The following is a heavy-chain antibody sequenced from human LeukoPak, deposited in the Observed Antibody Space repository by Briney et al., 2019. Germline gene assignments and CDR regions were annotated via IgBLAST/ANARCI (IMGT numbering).Heavy chain of an antibody. CDR2: IIDDGSST. J-gene: IGHJ4*02. CDR3: AKPHDSGWWMFDY. D-gene: IGHD6-19*01. V-gene: IGHV3-23*01. Sequence: EGSLRLSCAASGFTFNRNVMSWVRQAPGKGLEWVSAIIDDGSSTYYADSVKGRSSISRDNSKNTVYLQMNSLRAEDTAIYYCAKPHDSGWWMFDYWGQGTLVTVSP. CDR1: GFTFNRNV.